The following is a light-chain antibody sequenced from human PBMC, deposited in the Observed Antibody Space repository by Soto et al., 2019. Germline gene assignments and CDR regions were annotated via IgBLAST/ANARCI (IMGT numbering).Light chain of an antibody. CDR2: DVS. CDR1: SSDVGGFNY. J-gene: IGLJ1*01. V-gene: IGLV2-14*03. Sequence: VLAQRASVSGAPGQSIAISCTGTSSDVGGFNYVSWYQQHPGKAPKFMIYDVSSRPSGVSDRFSGSKSGNTASLTISGLQAEDEADYYCASYTTSSTYVFGTGTKLTVL. CDR3: ASYTTSSTYV.